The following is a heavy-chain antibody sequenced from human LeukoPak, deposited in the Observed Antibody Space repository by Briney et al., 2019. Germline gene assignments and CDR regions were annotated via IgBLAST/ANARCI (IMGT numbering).Heavy chain of an antibody. Sequence: ASVKVSCKVSGYTLTELSMHWVRQAPGKGPEWMGGFDPEDGETIYAQKFQGRVTMTGDTSTDTAYMELSSLRSEDTAVYYCATGIVVTTDYWGQGTLVTDSS. CDR1: GYTLTELS. CDR2: FDPEDGET. J-gene: IGHJ4*02. V-gene: IGHV1-24*01. D-gene: IGHD3-22*01. CDR3: ATGIVVTTDY.